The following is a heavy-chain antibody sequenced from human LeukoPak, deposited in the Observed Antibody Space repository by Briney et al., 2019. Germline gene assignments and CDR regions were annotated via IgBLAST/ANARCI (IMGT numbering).Heavy chain of an antibody. Sequence: GSLRLSCAASGFTFSDYYMSWIRQPPGKGLEWIGSIYYSGYSYYSPSLKSRVTISVDTSKNQFSLKLSSVTAADTAVYYCARQGGDTMVRGVVRDWFDPWGQGTLVTVSS. V-gene: IGHV4-39*01. CDR1: GFTFSDYY. CDR2: IYYSGYS. D-gene: IGHD3-10*01. CDR3: ARQGGDTMVRGVVRDWFDP. J-gene: IGHJ5*02.